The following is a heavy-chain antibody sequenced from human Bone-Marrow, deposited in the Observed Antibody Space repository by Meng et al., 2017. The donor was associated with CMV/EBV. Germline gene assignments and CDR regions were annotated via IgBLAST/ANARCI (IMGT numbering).Heavy chain of an antibody. Sequence: SVKVSCKASGDTFSSYAISWVRQAPGQGLEWMGGIIPIFGTTNYAQKFQGRVTITTDESTSTAYMELSSLRSEDTAVYYCAREGCSSTICYAFEDWGQGNLVNVAS. V-gene: IGHV1-69*05. CDR2: IIPIFGTT. CDR1: GDTFSSYA. CDR3: AREGCSSTICYAFED. J-gene: IGHJ4*02. D-gene: IGHD2-2*01.